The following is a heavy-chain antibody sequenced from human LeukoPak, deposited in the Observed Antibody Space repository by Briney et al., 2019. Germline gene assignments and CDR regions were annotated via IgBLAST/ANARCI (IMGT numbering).Heavy chain of an antibody. CDR1: GFTFDDYA. J-gene: IGHJ4*02. V-gene: IGHV3-9*03. CDR2: MSWNSGSI. CDR3: ATGGSGVRGVIDY. D-gene: IGHD3-10*01. Sequence: SLRLSCAASGFTFDDYAMHWVRQAPGGGLEWVSGMSWNSGSIGYADSVKGRFTISRDHAKNSLYLQMNSLRAEDMALYYCATGGSGVRGVIDYWGQRTLPTVSS.